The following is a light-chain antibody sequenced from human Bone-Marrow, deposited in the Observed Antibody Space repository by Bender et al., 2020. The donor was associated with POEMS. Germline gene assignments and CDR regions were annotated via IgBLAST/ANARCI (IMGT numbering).Light chain of an antibody. V-gene: IGLV2-11*01. CDR1: SSDVGYYDY. CDR2: DVT. CDR3: CSYAGTYTYV. Sequence: QSALTQPASVSGSPGQSITISCTGTSSDVGYYDYVSWFQQHPGKAPKVMIYDVTKRPSGVPDRFSGSRSGHTASLTISGLQAEDEAEFYCCSYAGTYTYVFGTGTKVTVL. J-gene: IGLJ1*01.